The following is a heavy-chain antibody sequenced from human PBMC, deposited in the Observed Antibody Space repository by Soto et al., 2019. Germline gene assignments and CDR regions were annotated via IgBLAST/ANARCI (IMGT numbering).Heavy chain of an antibody. CDR2: IYHSGST. CDR1: GGSISSGGYS. V-gene: IGHV4-30-2*01. D-gene: IGHD5-12*01. J-gene: IGHJ4*02. Sequence: QLQLQESGSGLVKPSQTLSLTCAVSGGSISSGGYSWSWIRQPPGKGLGGIGYIYHSGSTYYNPSLKSRGAIPVARSKNQYSMKLSSVTAADTAVYYFASGSVYRGYRLDYWRQGTLVTLSS. CDR3: ASGSVYRGYRLDY.